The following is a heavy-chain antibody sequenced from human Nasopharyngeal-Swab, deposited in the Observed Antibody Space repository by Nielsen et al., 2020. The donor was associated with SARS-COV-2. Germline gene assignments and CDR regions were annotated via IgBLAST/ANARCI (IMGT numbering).Heavy chain of an antibody. D-gene: IGHD6-13*01. J-gene: IGHJ4*02. CDR3: ASQWTAAGTLDY. V-gene: IGHV3-23*01. Sequence: GGSLTLSCAASGFTFSSYAMSWVRQAPGKGLEWVSAISGSGGSTYYADSVKGRFAISRDNNKNSLYLQMNSLRTEDTALYYCASQWTAAGTLDYWGQGTLVTVSS. CDR1: GFTFSSYA. CDR2: ISGSGGST.